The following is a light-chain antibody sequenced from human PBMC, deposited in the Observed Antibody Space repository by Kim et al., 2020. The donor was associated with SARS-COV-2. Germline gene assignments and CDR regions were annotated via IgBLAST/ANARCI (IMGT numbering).Light chain of an antibody. J-gene: IGLJ3*02. Sequence: GSSVNLTGTLGSWHSSNIIAWHQQQPGKAPRYLMKLEGSGSYNKGSGVPDRFSGSSSGADRYLTISILQSEDEADYYCETWDSKVFGGGTQLTVL. CDR2: LEGSGSY. CDR1: SWHSSNI. V-gene: IGLV4-60*03. CDR3: ETWDSKV.